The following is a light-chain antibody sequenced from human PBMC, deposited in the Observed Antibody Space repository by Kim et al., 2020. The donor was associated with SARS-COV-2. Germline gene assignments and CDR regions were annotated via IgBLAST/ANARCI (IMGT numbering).Light chain of an antibody. J-gene: IGLJ3*02. CDR1: VLAKRY. CDR2: KDS. CDR3: YSAADNNWL. Sequence: SESPGKTARITCSGVVLAKRYARWFQQKPGQAPLLVIYKDSKRPSGIPERFSGSSSGTTVTLTISGAQVEDEADYYCYSAADNNWLFGGGTQLTVL. V-gene: IGLV3-27*01.